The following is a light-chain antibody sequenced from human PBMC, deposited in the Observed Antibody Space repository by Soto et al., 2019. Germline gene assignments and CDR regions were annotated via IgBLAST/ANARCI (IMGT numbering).Light chain of an antibody. CDR1: SSDVAGYRY. J-gene: IGLJ1*01. CDR2: DVT. CDR3: CSYAGSHTKYV. V-gene: IGLV2-11*01. Sequence: QSVLTQPRSESGSPGQSVTISCTGTSSDVAGYRYASWYQQHPGKAPKVIIYDVTQRPSGVPDRFSGSKSGNAASLTISGLQAEDEADYYCCSYAGSHTKYVFGTGTKVTVL.